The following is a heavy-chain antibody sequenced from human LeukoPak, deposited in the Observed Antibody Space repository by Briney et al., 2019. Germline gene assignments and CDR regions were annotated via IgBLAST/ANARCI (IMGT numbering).Heavy chain of an antibody. V-gene: IGHV1-2*02. J-gene: IGHJ4*02. Sequence: ASVKVSCKASGYTFTGYYMHWARQAPGQGLEWMGWINPNSGGTNYAQKFQGRVTMTRDTSISTAYMELSRLRSDDTAVYYCAREGQPGDYFDYWGQGTLVTVSS. CDR2: INPNSGGT. D-gene: IGHD1-14*01. CDR1: GYTFTGYY. CDR3: AREGQPGDYFDY.